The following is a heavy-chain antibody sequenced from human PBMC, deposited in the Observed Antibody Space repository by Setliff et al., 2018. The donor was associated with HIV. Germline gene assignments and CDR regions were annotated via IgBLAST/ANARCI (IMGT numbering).Heavy chain of an antibody. CDR3: ATSPLGYCSGGSCSHYFDY. V-gene: IGHV5-51*01. CDR1: GYSFTTYW. CDR2: IYPGDSDT. J-gene: IGHJ4*02. Sequence: GESLKISCKGSGYSFTTYWIGWVRQMPGKGLEWMGIIYPGDSDTRYSPSFQGQVTISADKSISTAYLQWSSLKASDTAMYYCATSPLGYCSGGSCSHYFDYWGPGALVTVSS. D-gene: IGHD2-15*01.